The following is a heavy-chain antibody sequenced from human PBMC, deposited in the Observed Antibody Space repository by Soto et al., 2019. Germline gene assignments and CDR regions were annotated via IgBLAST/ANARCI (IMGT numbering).Heavy chain of an antibody. CDR1: GFTFSSYA. Sequence: QVQLVESGGGVVQPGRSLRLSCAASGFTFSSYAMHWVRQAPGKGLEWVAVISYDGNNKYYADSVKGRFTISRDNSKNPLYPQMNSLRAEDTAVYYCATAPTPVTPASSFAFWAPGTLVTVSS. CDR3: ATAPTPVTPASSFAF. CDR2: ISYDGNNK. D-gene: IGHD4-17*01. J-gene: IGHJ4*02. V-gene: IGHV3-30-3*01.